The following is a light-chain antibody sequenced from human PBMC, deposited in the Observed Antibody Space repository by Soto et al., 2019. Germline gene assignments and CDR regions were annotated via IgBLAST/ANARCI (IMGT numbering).Light chain of an antibody. Sequence: DIQMTQSPSTLSASIGDRVTITCRASQSIDSWLAWYQQKPGKAPKLLIYKASSLQTGVPSRFSGSGSGTEFTLTISSLQPDDFATYYCQHYSSYSRTFGQVTKVEVK. V-gene: IGKV1-5*03. J-gene: IGKJ1*01. CDR2: KAS. CDR1: QSIDSW. CDR3: QHYSSYSRT.